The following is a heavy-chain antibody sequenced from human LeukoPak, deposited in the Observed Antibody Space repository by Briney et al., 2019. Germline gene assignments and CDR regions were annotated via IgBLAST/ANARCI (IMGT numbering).Heavy chain of an antibody. J-gene: IGHJ3*02. CDR2: IIPIFGTA. D-gene: IGHD2-2*02. CDR1: GGTFSSYA. Sequence: SVKVSCKASGGTFSSYAISWVRQAPGQGLEWMGGIIPIFGTASYAQKFQGRVTITTDESTSTAYMELSSLRSEDTAVYYCARERGYCSSTSCYKPPPDAFDIWGQGTMVTVSS. V-gene: IGHV1-69*05. CDR3: ARERGYCSSTSCYKPPPDAFDI.